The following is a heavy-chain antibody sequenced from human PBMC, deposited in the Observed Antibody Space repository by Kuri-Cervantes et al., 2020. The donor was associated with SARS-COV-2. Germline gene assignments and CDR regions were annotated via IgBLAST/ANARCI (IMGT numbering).Heavy chain of an antibody. V-gene: IGHV1-69*05. CDR3: ARENYSTSSQAFDI. D-gene: IGHD6-6*01. J-gene: IGHJ3*02. CDR2: IIPIFGTA. CDR1: GGTFSSYA. Sequence: SVKVSCKASGGTFSSYAISWVRQAPGQGLEWMGGIIPIFGTANYAQKFQGRVTITTDESTSTAYMELSSLRSEDTAVYYCARENYSTSSQAFDIWGQGTMVTVSS.